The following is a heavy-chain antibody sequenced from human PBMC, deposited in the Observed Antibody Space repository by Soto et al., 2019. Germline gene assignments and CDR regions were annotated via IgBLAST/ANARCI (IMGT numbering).Heavy chain of an antibody. V-gene: IGHV1-18*01. CDR1: GYTFTSYG. CDR3: ARDLAVTSPLYFYYYGMDV. J-gene: IGHJ6*02. D-gene: IGHD4-17*01. CDR2: ISAYNGNT. Sequence: QVQLVQSGAEVKKPGASVKASCKASGYTFTSYGISWVRQAPGQGLEWMGWISAYNGNTNYAQKLQGRVTMTTDTSTSTAYMELRSLRSDDTAVYYCARDLAVTSPLYFYYYGMDVWGQGTTVTVSS.